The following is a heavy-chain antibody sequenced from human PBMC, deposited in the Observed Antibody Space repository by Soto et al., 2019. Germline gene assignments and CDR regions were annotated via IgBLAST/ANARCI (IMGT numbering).Heavy chain of an antibody. Sequence: SETLSLTCTVSGGSINTYFWTWVRQAPGKGLEWIGYISYSGSTNYTPSLNSRVTISVDTSKNQFSLKLTSVTTADTAVYYCTRRQGSYLDQWGQGTLVTVSS. J-gene: IGHJ4*02. D-gene: IGHD2-15*01. CDR2: ISYSGST. V-gene: IGHV4-59*01. CDR3: TRRQGSYLDQ. CDR1: GGSINTYF.